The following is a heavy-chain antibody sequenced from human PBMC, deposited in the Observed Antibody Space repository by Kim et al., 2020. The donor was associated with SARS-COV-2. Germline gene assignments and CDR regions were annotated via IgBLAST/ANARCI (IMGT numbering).Heavy chain of an antibody. CDR3: ARHNTAMVPPDY. J-gene: IGHJ4*02. Sequence: YYSTSLKTRLTISKDTSKNQVVLTMTNMDPVDTATYYCARHNTAMVPPDYWGQGTLVTVSS. V-gene: IGHV2-70*01. D-gene: IGHD5-18*01.